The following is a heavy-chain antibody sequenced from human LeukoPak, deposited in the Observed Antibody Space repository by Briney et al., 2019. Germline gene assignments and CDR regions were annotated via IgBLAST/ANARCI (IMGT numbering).Heavy chain of an antibody. Sequence: ASVKVSCKASGYPFDNFGLTWVRQAPGQGLEWMGWISAYNGNTHYAQKFRGRLTMTTDTSTTTAYLELRSLKSDDTAVYYCARDRLGGDLTGESLYWGQGTLVAVSS. V-gene: IGHV1-18*01. D-gene: IGHD4-17*01. CDR1: GYPFDNFG. J-gene: IGHJ4*02. CDR3: ARDRLGGDLTGESLY. CDR2: ISAYNGNT.